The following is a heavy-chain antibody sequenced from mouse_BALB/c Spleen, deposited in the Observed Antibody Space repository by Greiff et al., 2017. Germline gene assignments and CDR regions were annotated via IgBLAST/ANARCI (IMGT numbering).Heavy chain of an antibody. CDR2: IYPGSGST. J-gene: IGHJ3*01. V-gene: IGHV1-77*01. CDR3: ARGRPWFAY. CDR1: GYTFTDYV. Sequence: QVQLQQSGPELVKPGASVKMSCKASGYTFTDYVISWVKQRTGQGLEWIGEIYPGSGSTYYNEKFKGKATLTADKSSNTAYMQLSSLTSEDSAVYFCARGRPWFAYWGQGTLVTVSA.